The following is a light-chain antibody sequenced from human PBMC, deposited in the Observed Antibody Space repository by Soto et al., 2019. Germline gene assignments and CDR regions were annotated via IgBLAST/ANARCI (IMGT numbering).Light chain of an antibody. CDR1: QSINTN. CDR2: GAS. CDR3: HQRSSWPRGT. J-gene: IGKJ1*01. Sequence: IVMTQSPATLSVSPGERATLSCRASQSINTNLAWYQQKPGQAPRLLIYGASTRATGIPGRFSGRGSGTEFTLTISSLVSDDFAVYYCHQRSSWPRGTFGQGTKVDI. V-gene: IGKV3-15*01.